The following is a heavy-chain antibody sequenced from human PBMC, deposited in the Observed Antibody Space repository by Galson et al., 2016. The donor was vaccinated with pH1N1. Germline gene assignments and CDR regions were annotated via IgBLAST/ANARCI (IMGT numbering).Heavy chain of an antibody. D-gene: IGHD3-22*01. CDR2: INPNNGDT. V-gene: IGHV1-2*06. CDR1: EYTFIGYY. Sequence: SVKVSCKASEYTFIGYYIHWMRQAPGHGLAWMGRINPNNGDTHYAQNFQGRVTMTRDTSISTAYMELNSLRSDDTAVYYCARANTYDSSGYYPFDYWGQGTQVTVSS. CDR3: ARANTYDSSGYYPFDY. J-gene: IGHJ4*02.